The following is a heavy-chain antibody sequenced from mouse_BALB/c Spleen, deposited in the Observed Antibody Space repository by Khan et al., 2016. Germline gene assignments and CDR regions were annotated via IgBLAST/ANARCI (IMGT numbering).Heavy chain of an antibody. Sequence: QVRLQQSGAELMKPGASVKISCKATGYTFSSYWIEWVKERPGHGLEWIGEIITGSGSTNYHEKFKGRAIFTAETSSNTAYMELSSRAYDDSAVYYCARGVYWGQGTLVTVSA. CDR2: IITGSGST. J-gene: IGHJ3*01. V-gene: IGHV1-9*01. CDR3: ARGVY. CDR1: GYTFSSYW.